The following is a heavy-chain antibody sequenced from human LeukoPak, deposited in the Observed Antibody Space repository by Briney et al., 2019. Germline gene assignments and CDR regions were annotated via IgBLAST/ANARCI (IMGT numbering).Heavy chain of an antibody. J-gene: IGHJ4*02. CDR3: ARDLVDNACDF. Sequence: ASVKVPCKASGYTFTSYDIIWLRQATGQGLEWMGWMNPNNGNTGYVQKLQGRLTMTRDTSISAAYMELSSLRSEDTAVYYCARDLVDNACDFWGQGTLVTVSS. CDR1: GYTFTSYD. D-gene: IGHD2-8*01. V-gene: IGHV1-8*02. CDR2: MNPNNGNT.